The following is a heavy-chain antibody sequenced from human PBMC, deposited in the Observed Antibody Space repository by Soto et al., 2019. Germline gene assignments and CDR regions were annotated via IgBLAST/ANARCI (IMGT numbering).Heavy chain of an antibody. CDR3: TKGDSTSFYYGMDV. Sequence: EVQLVESGGGLVQPGRSLRLSCAASGFTFDDYAMHWVLQAPGKGLEWVSGISWNSGSIGYADSVEGRFTISRDNAKNSLYLQMNSLRAEDTALYYCTKGDSTSFYYGMDVWGQGTTVTVSS. CDR1: GFTFDDYA. D-gene: IGHD6-13*01. CDR2: ISWNSGSI. J-gene: IGHJ6*02. V-gene: IGHV3-9*01.